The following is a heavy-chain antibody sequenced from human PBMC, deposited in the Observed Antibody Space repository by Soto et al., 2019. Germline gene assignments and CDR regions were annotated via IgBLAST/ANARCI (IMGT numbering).Heavy chain of an antibody. CDR2: INPNSGGT. D-gene: IGHD3-10*01. V-gene: IGHV1-2*04. CDR3: AREFDYYGMDV. CDR1: GDTYTGNY. Sequence: ASVKLSCKDSGDTYTGNYMHWVRQAPGQGLEWMGWINPNSGGTNYAQKFQGWVTMTRDTSISTAYMELSRLRSDDTAVYYCAREFDYYGMDVWGQGTTVTVSS. J-gene: IGHJ6*02.